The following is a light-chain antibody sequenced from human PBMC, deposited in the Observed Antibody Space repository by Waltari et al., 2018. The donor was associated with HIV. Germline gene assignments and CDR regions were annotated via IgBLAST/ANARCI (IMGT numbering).Light chain of an antibody. CDR3: SSFTTCNSLL. CDR1: SSDGGAYNY. V-gene: IGLV2-14*01. J-gene: IGLJ2*01. CDR2: EVS. Sequence: QSALTQPASVSGSPGQAITVSCTGTSSDGGAYNYVSWYQQTPGTPPKLVIYEVSNRPSGIFYRVSSSESGNTASLTISGLQTEDAGDYYCSSFTTCNSLLCGGETKVTVL.